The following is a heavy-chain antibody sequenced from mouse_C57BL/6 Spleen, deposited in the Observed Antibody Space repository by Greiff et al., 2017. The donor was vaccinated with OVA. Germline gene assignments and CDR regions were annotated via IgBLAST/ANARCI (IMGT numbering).Heavy chain of an antibody. CDR3: ARIPIYCYGSSYPWFAY. Sequence: VQLQQSGAELARPGASVKLSCKASGYTFTSYGISWVKQRTGQGLEWIGEIYPRSGTTSYNEKFKGKATLTADKSSSPAYMGLRSLTSEDSAVYFCARIPIYCYGSSYPWFAYWGQGTLVTVSA. CDR1: GYTFTSYG. CDR2: IYPRSGTT. J-gene: IGHJ3*01. D-gene: IGHD1-1*01. V-gene: IGHV1-81*01.